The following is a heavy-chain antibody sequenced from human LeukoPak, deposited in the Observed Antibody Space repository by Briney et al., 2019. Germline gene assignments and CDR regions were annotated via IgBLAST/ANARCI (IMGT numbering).Heavy chain of an antibody. CDR2: ISWNSGSI. CDR3: AKDMVMVRGVNYYGMDV. V-gene: IGHV3-9*01. D-gene: IGHD3-10*01. CDR1: GFTFDDYA. Sequence: PGGSLRLSCAASGFTFDDYAMHWVRQAPGKGLGWVSGISWNSGSIGYADSVKGRFTISRDNAKNSLYLQMNSLRAEDTALYYCAKDMVMVRGVNYYGMDVWGQGTTVTVSS. J-gene: IGHJ6*02.